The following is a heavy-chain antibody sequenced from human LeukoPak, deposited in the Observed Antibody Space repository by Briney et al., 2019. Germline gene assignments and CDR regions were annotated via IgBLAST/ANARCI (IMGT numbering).Heavy chain of an antibody. J-gene: IGHJ3*02. Sequence: SSETLSLTCTVSGGSISSYYWSWIRQPAGKGLEWIGRIYTSGSTNYNPSLKSRVTMSVDTSKNQFSLKLSSVTAADTAVYYCARGCSSGSCYQSDAFDIWGQGTMVTVSS. CDR3: ARGCSSGSCYQSDAFDI. CDR2: IYTSGST. CDR1: GGSISSYY. D-gene: IGHD2-15*01. V-gene: IGHV4-4*07.